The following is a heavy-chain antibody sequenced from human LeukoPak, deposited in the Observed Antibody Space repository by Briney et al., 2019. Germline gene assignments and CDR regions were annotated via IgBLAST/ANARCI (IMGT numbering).Heavy chain of an antibody. Sequence: KPSETLSLTCTVSGGSISSYYWSWIRQPAGKGLEWIGRIYTSGSTNYNPSLKSRVTMSVDTSKYQFSLKLSSVTAADTAVYYCARETVVAAIVTYYYYYYMDVWGKGTTVTVSS. CDR1: GGSISSYY. D-gene: IGHD2-15*01. V-gene: IGHV4-4*07. CDR3: ARETVVAAIVTYYYYYYMDV. CDR2: IYTSGST. J-gene: IGHJ6*03.